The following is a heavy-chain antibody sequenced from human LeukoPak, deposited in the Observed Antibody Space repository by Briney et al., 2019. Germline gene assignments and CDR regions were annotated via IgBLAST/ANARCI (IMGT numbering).Heavy chain of an antibody. V-gene: IGHV3-30*04. D-gene: IGHD2-2*01. CDR3: ARSTPPGARGMDV. CDR2: ILYDGSNK. CDR1: GFIFSSYA. J-gene: IGHJ6*04. Sequence: GGSLRLSCAASGFIFSSYAVHWVRQAPGKGLEWVAVILYDGSNKYYADSVKGRFTISRDNSKSTLSLRMNSLRAEDTAVYYCARSTPPGARGMDVWGKGTTVTVSS.